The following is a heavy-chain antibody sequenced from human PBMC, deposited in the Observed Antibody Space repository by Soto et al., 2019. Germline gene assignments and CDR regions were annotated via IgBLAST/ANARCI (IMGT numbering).Heavy chain of an antibody. V-gene: IGHV4-59*01. CDR3: AREMGPLRGGPYYPEAFDI. D-gene: IGHD3-10*01. J-gene: IGHJ3*02. CDR1: GGSISSYY. CDR2: IYYSGST. Sequence: SETLSLTCTVSGGSISSYYWSWIRQPPGKGLEWIGYIYYSGSTNYNPSLKSRVTISVDTSKNQFSLKLSSVTAADTAVYYCAREMGPLRGGPYYPEAFDIWGQGTMVTVSS.